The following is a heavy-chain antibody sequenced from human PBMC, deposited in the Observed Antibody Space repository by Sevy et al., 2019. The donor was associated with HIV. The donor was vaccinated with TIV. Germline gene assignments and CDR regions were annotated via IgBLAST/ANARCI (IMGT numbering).Heavy chain of an antibody. CDR1: GYTFSDNY. V-gene: IGHV1-2*06. D-gene: IGHD2-15*01. J-gene: IGHJ3*02. CDR3: AKDKLLDAFDI. CDR2: INPRTGDT. Sequence: ASVKVSCKASGYTFSDNYMHWVRQAPGQGLERVGRINPRTGDTKYAQKFQGRVTVTRDTSISTAYMELSRLTSDDTAIYYCAKDKLLDAFDIWGQGTRVTVSS.